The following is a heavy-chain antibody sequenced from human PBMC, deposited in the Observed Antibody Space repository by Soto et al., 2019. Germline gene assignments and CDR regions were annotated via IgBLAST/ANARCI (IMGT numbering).Heavy chain of an antibody. CDR3: AKANIVVVVAAGEFDP. D-gene: IGHD2-15*01. J-gene: IGHJ5*02. V-gene: IGHV3-23*01. CDR2: ISGSGGST. Sequence: HPGGSLRLSCAASGFTFSSYAMSWVRQAPGKGLEWVSAISGSGGSTYYADSVKGRFTISRDNSKNTLYLQMNSLRAEDTAVYYCAKANIVVVVAAGEFDPWGQGTLVTVSS. CDR1: GFTFSSYA.